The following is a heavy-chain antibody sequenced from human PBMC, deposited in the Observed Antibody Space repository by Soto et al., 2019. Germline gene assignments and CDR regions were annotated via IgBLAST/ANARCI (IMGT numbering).Heavy chain of an antibody. CDR1: GGSISSSSYY. V-gene: IGHV4-39*07. CDR3: ARAAPRYGGGGSCYSGGDY. J-gene: IGHJ4*02. D-gene: IGHD2-15*01. Sequence: SETLSLTCTVSGGSISSSSYYWGWIRQPPGKGLEWIGEINHSGSTNYNPSLKSRVTISVDTSKNQFSLKLSSVTAADTAVYYCARAAPRYGGGGSCYSGGDYWGQGTLVTVSS. CDR2: INHSGST.